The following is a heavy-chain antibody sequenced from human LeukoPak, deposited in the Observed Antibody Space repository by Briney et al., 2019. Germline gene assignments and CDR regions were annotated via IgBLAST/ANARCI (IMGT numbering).Heavy chain of an antibody. J-gene: IGHJ6*02. CDR1: GFTFDDYA. CDR2: ITGNRDKI. CDR3: AKDLSSAITSALVLDV. D-gene: IGHD3-22*01. Sequence: GGSLRLSCTVSGFTFDDYAMHWARHTPGKGLEWVSGITGNRDKIGHGDSVKGRFTISRDNVKNVLYLQMNSLRPEDTALYYCAKDLSSAITSALVLDVWGQGTTVIVS. V-gene: IGHV3-9*01.